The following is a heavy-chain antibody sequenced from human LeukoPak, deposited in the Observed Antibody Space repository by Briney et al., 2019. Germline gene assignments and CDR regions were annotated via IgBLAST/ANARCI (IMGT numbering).Heavy chain of an antibody. J-gene: IGHJ5*02. CDR3: ANWAGPFDP. V-gene: IGHV3-30-3*01. CDR2: ISYDGSNK. Sequence: PGRSLRLSCAASGFTFSSYAMHWVRQAPGKGLEWVAVISYDGSNKYYADSVKGRFTISRDNSKNTVYLQMNSLRAEDTAVYYCANWAGPFDPWGQGTLVTVSS. D-gene: IGHD1-14*01. CDR1: GFTFSSYA.